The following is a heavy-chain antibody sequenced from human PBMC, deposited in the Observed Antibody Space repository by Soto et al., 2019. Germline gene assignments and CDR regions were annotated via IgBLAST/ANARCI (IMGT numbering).Heavy chain of an antibody. CDR2: IYWDDDK. J-gene: IGHJ6*03. Sequence: SGPTLVNPTQTLTLTCTFSGFSLSTSGVGVGWIRQPPGKALEWLALIYWDDDKRYSPSLKSRLTITKDTSKNQVVLTMTNMDPVDTATYYCAHREAYSSSWPYSNIYYMDVWGKGTTVTVSS. CDR1: GFSLSTSGVG. CDR3: AHREAYSSSWPYSNIYYMDV. D-gene: IGHD6-13*01. V-gene: IGHV2-5*02.